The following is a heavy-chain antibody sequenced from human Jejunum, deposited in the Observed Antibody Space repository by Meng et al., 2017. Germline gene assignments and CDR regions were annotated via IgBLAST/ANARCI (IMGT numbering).Heavy chain of an antibody. CDR2: INYSGST. Sequence: HVKLQQWGAGRLKPSETLSLTFAVYGGSISDSYWTWIRQPPGKGLEWIGEINYSGSTNYNPSLKSRVTISVDTSKSQFYLRVSSVTAADTAVYYCARGNEYSNYGADFWGQGTLVTVSS. J-gene: IGHJ4*02. CDR1: GGSISDSY. D-gene: IGHD4-11*01. CDR3: ARGNEYSNYGADF. V-gene: IGHV4-34*01.